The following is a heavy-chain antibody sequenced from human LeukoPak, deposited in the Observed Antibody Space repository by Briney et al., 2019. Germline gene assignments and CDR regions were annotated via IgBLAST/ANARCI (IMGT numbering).Heavy chain of an antibody. J-gene: IGHJ4*02. CDR3: AKEYYYGTGSYYGPSYYFDY. Sequence: GRPLRLSCAASGFTFSSYGMHWVRQAPGKGLEWVAVISYDGSNKYYADSVKGRFTISRDNSKNTLYLQRNSLRAEDTAVYYCAKEYYYGTGSYYGPSYYFDYWGQGTLVTVSS. D-gene: IGHD3-10*01. CDR2: ISYDGSNK. CDR1: GFTFSSYG. V-gene: IGHV3-30*18.